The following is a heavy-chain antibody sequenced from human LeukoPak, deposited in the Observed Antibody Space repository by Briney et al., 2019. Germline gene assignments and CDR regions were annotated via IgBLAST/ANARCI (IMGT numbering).Heavy chain of an antibody. CDR3: ARGAYSYCSSTSCYFNWFDP. V-gene: IGHV1-18*01. CDR1: GYTFTSYG. D-gene: IGHD2-2*01. J-gene: IGHJ5*02. CDR2: ISAYNGNT. Sequence: GASVKVSCKASGYTFTSYGISWVRQAPGQGLEWMGWISAYNGNTNYAQKLQGRVTMPTDTSTSTAYMELRSLRSDDTAVYYCARGAYSYCSSTSCYFNWFDPWGQGTLVTVSS.